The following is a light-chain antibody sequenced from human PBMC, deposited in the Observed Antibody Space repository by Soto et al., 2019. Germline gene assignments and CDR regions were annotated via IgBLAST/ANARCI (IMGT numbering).Light chain of an antibody. Sequence: EIVMTQSPATLSVSPGERATLSCRASQSVSSNLAWYQQKPGQAPRLLIYGASTRATGIPARFSGSGSGTEFTVTVSRLQPEDFQVYYCQQYNNWPPMAFGQGTKVEIK. V-gene: IGKV3-15*01. CDR1: QSVSSN. CDR2: GAS. J-gene: IGKJ1*01. CDR3: QQYNNWPPMA.